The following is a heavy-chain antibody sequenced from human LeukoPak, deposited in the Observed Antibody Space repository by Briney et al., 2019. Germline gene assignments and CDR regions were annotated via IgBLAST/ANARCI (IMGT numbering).Heavy chain of an antibody. V-gene: IGHV1-69*04. Sequence: ASVKVSCKASGGTFSSYAISWVRQAPGQGLEWMGRIIPIFGIANYAQKFQGRVTITADKSTSTAYMELSSLRSEDTAVYYCARAPYYSDSSGPQLLGYYFDYWGQGTLVTVSS. J-gene: IGHJ4*02. CDR2: IIPIFGIA. D-gene: IGHD3-22*01. CDR3: ARAPYYSDSSGPQLLGYYFDY. CDR1: GGTFSSYA.